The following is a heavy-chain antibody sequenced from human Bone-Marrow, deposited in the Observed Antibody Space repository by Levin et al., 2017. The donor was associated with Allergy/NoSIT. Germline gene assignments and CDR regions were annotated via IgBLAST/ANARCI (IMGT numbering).Heavy chain of an antibody. J-gene: IGHJ4*02. D-gene: IGHD3-22*01. CDR1: GASVNSPHYY. V-gene: IGHV4-61*01. CDR2: TYYSEGS. CDR3: ARGKWLSWAD. Sequence: SETLSLTCTVSGASVNSPHYYWTWIRQPPGKGLEWVGYTYYSEGSTYNPSLRSRVTISVDTSKNQFSLKVNSVTAADTAVYYCARGKWLSWADWGQGILVTDST.